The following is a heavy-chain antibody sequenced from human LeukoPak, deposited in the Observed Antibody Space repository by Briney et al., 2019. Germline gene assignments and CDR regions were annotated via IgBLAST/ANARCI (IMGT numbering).Heavy chain of an antibody. CDR1: GYTFTSYG. Sequence: VASVKVSCKASGYTFTSYGISWVRQAPGQGLEWMGWISAYNGNTNYAQKLQGRVTMTTDTSTSTAYMELRSLRSDDTAVYYCAGDDRPSYYDSSGFPPAYGMDVWGQGTTVTVSS. CDR3: AGDDRPSYYDSSGFPPAYGMDV. D-gene: IGHD3-22*01. CDR2: ISAYNGNT. J-gene: IGHJ6*02. V-gene: IGHV1-18*01.